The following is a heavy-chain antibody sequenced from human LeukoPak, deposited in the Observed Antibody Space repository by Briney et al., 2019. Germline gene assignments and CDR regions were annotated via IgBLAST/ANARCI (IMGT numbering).Heavy chain of an antibody. Sequence: HGESLKISCKGSGYSFTSYWIGWVRQMPGKGLEWMGIIYPGDSDTRYSPSFQGQVTISADKSISTAYLQWSSLKASDTAMYYCARLSDDYDSSGYFDYWGQGTLVTVSS. V-gene: IGHV5-51*01. CDR1: GYSFTSYW. J-gene: IGHJ4*02. CDR3: ARLSDDYDSSGYFDY. CDR2: IYPGDSDT. D-gene: IGHD3-22*01.